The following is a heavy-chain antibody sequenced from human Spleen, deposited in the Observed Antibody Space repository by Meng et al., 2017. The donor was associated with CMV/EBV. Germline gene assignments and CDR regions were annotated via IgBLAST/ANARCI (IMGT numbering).Heavy chain of an antibody. J-gene: IGHJ4*02. V-gene: IGHV4-39*01. CDR1: GGSIDSISYD. D-gene: IGHD4-17*01. Sequence: GGSIDSISYDWSWIRHPPGKGLEWIGGVYYTGNTYRNPSLKSRISISVDTSKNQFSLNLSSVTAADTAVYYCARQDGALYGVDYFDYWGQGTLVTVSS. CDR2: VYYTGNT. CDR3: ARQDGALYGVDYFDY.